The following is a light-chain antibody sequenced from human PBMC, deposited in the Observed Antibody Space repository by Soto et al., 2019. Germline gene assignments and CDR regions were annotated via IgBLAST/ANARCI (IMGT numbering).Light chain of an antibody. J-gene: IGLJ3*02. V-gene: IGLV7-46*01. Sequence: QAVVTQEPSLTVSPGGTVTLTCGSSTGAVTSGHYPYWFQQKPGQAPRTLIYDTSNKHSWTPARFSGSLLGGKAALTLSGAQPEDESDYYCLLSYSGGRPVFGGGTKL. CDR1: TGAVTSGHY. CDR3: LLSYSGGRPV. CDR2: DTS.